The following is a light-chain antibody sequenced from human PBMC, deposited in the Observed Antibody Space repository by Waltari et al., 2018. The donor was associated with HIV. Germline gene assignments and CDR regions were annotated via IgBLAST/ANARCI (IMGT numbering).Light chain of an antibody. CDR3: QQYYSTIT. J-gene: IGKJ5*01. Sequence: DIVMTQSPDSLAVSLGERATINCRSSQSVLYNSNNKDYLAWYQQKPGQPPKLLIYWASTRDSGVPDRFRGGGSGTDFTLNISSLQAEDVAVYYCQQYYSTITFGQGTRLEIK. CDR2: WAS. CDR1: QSVLYNSNNKDY. V-gene: IGKV4-1*01.